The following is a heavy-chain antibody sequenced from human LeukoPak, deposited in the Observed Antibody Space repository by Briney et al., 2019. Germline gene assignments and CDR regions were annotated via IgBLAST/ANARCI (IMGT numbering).Heavy chain of an antibody. CDR1: GFTFSSYG. Sequence: GGSLRLSCAASGFTFSSYGMHWVRQAPGKGLEWVAVISYDGSNKYYADSVKGRFTISRDNSKNTLDLQMDGLRAEGTAVYYCARGLYSGYDPGDYWGQGTLVTVSS. V-gene: IGHV3-30*03. CDR3: ARGLYSGYDPGDY. J-gene: IGHJ4*02. CDR2: ISYDGSNK. D-gene: IGHD5-12*01.